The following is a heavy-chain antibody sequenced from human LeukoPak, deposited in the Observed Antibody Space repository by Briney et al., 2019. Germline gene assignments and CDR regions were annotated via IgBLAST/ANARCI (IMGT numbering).Heavy chain of an antibody. D-gene: IGHD4-23*01. V-gene: IGHV3-74*01. CDR3: VRDLDLGGYSSFEY. J-gene: IGHJ4*02. Sequence: PGGSLRLSCAASGFTFSSYFWMHWVRQAPGKGLVWVSRIKSDGSSSTYADSVKGRFTISRDNAKNSLYLQMYTLRAEDTAVYYCVRDLDLGGYSSFEYWGQGTLVTVSS. CDR2: IKSDGSSS. CDR1: GFTFSSYFW.